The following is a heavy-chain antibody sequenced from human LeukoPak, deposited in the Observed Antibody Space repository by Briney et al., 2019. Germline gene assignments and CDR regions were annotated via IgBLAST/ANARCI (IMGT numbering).Heavy chain of an antibody. D-gene: IGHD5-24*01. J-gene: IGHJ4*02. CDR2: IYPRDGST. V-gene: IGHV1-46*01. Sequence: APVKVSCKASGYTFTSNYIHWVRQAPGQGLEWMGMIYPRDGSTSYAQKFQGRVTVTRDTSTSTVHMELSGLRSEDTAVYYCARDQEGYDYWGQGTLVTVSS. CDR1: GYTFTSNY. CDR3: ARDQEGYDY.